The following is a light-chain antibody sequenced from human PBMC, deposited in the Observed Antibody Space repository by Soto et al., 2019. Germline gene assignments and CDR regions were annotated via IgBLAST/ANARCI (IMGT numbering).Light chain of an antibody. Sequence: EIVLTQSPATLSLSPGERATLSCRASQSVSRFLAWYQQKPGQAPRLLIYDTSLRATGIPARFNGSGSGTDFTLSISSLEPGDFAVYYCQQRSNWPLTFGGGTKVEIK. CDR3: QQRSNWPLT. V-gene: IGKV3-11*01. J-gene: IGKJ4*01. CDR2: DTS. CDR1: QSVSRF.